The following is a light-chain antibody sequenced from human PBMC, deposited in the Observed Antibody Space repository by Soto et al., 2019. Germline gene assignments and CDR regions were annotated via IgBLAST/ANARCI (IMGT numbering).Light chain of an antibody. CDR2: KAS. J-gene: IGKJ4*01. CDR3: QQVNSYPLT. CDR1: QGISSY. Sequence: AIRMTQSPSSLSASTGDRVTITCRASQGISSYLAWYQQKPGKAPKLLIYKASTLKSGVPSRFSGSGSGTDFTLTISSLQPEDFATYYCQQVNSYPLTFGGGTKVDIK. V-gene: IGKV1-8*01.